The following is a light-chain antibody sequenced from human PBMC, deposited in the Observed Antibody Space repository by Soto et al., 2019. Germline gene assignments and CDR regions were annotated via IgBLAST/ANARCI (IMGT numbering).Light chain of an antibody. CDR1: QSISSY. CDR2: AAS. Sequence: DIQMTQSPSSLSASVGDRVTITCRASQSISSYLNWYQQKPGKAPKLLIYAASSLQSGVPSRFSGGGSGTDFTLTISSLQPEDFAAYYCQQSYSTLYTVGQGTKLEIK. V-gene: IGKV1-39*01. J-gene: IGKJ2*01. CDR3: QQSYSTLYT.